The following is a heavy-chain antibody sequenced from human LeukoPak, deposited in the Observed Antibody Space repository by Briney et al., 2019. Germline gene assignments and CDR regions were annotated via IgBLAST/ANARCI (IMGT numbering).Heavy chain of an antibody. D-gene: IGHD2-2*02. J-gene: IGHJ4*02. V-gene: IGHV3-30-3*01. CDR1: GFTFSSNA. Sequence: GRSLRLSCAASGFTFSSNAMHWVRQAPGKGLEWVAVISYDGSNKYYADSVKGRFTISRDNSKNTLYLQMNSLRAEDTAVYYCARESWYCSSTSCYTNGFDYWGQGTLVTVSS. CDR3: ARESWYCSSTSCYTNGFDY. CDR2: ISYDGSNK.